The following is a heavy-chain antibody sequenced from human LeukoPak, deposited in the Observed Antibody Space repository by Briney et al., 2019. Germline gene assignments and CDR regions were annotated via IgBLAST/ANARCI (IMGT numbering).Heavy chain of an antibody. CDR2: IYYSGST. V-gene: IGHV4-59*01. J-gene: IGHJ4*02. D-gene: IGHD1-26*01. Sequence: PSETLSLTCTVSGGSISNYYWNWIRQPPGKGLEWIGYIYYSGSTSYNPSLKSRVTISVDTSKNQFSLKMNYVTAADTAAYYCARYHGIVGLFDYWGQGALVTVSS. CDR1: GGSISNYY. CDR3: ARYHGIVGLFDY.